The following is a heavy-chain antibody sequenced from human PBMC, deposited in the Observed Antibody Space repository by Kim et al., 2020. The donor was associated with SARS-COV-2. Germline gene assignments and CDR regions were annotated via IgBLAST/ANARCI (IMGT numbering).Heavy chain of an antibody. CDR1: GFTFSNAW. D-gene: IGHD3-10*01. CDR3: TTDGVLLWFGEQGKDAFYI. V-gene: IGHV3-15*01. Sequence: GGSLRLSCAXSGFTFSNAWMSWVRQAPGKGLEWVGRIKSKTDGGTTDYAAPVKGRFTISRDDSKNTLYLQMNSLKTEDTAVYYCTTDGVLLWFGEQGKDAFYIWGQGTMVTVSS. J-gene: IGHJ3*02. CDR2: IKSKTDGGTT.